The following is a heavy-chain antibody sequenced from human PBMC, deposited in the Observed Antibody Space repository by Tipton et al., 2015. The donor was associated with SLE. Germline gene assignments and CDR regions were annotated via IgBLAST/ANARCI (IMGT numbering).Heavy chain of an antibody. CDR3: ARVDRGPRNFDL. CDR2: MYQTGTT. D-gene: IGHD1-26*01. CDR1: GYSISTGYY. V-gene: IGHV4-38-2*02. Sequence: TLSLTCTVSGYSISTGYYWGWIRQPPGKGLEWIGNMYQTGTTDYNPSLKSRVTISIDTSKNQISLRLNSVTAADTAVYYCARVDRGPRNFDLWGRGTLVTVSS. J-gene: IGHJ2*01.